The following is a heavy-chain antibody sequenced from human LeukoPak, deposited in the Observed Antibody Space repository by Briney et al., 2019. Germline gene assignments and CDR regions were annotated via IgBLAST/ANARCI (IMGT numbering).Heavy chain of an antibody. CDR2: ISSTSIYK. D-gene: IGHD2-8*01. J-gene: IGHJ4*02. CDR3: ARDPRIYCTNGICRDDYFDN. CDR1: GFTFSTYS. V-gene: IGHV3-21*01. Sequence: PGGSLRLSCAASGFTFSTYSMNWVREATGKGLEWVSSISSTSIYKYYADSLKGRFTISRDNAKDSLFLQMNSLRAEDTAIYYCARDPRIYCTNGICRDDYFDNWGQGTLVTVSS.